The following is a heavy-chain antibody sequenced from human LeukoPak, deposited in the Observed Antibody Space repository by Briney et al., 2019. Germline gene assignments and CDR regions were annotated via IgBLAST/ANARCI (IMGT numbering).Heavy chain of an antibody. CDR1: GFTFNNYA. Sequence: GGSLRLSCVASGFTFNNYAMHWVRQAPGKGLEWVSTINCNGAATYYADSFKGRFLISRDDSKSTVYLRMNKLRVEDSGLYYCANGLAASGNFLLRDYYYFIDVWGKGTTVIVS. CDR2: INCNGAAT. D-gene: IGHD1-26*01. CDR3: ANGLAASGNFLLRDYYYFIDV. J-gene: IGHJ6*03. V-gene: IGHV3-23*01.